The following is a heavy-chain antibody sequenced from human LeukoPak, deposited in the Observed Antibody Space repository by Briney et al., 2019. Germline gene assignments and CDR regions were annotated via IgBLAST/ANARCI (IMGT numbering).Heavy chain of an antibody. V-gene: IGHV4-34*01. J-gene: IGHJ4*02. CDR1: GGSFSGYY. D-gene: IGHD3-22*01. Sequence: PSETLSLTCAVYGGSFSGYYWSWIRQPPGKGLEWIGEINHSGSTNYNPSLKGRVTISVDTSKNQFSLKLSSVTAADTAVYYCARGSAYYYDSSGYFSFDYWGQGTLVTVSS. CDR3: ARGSAYYYDSSGYFSFDY. CDR2: INHSGST.